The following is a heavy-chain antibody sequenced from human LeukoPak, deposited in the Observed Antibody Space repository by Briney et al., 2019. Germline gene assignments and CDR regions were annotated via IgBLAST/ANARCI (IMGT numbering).Heavy chain of an antibody. D-gene: IGHD1-14*01. V-gene: IGHV1-69*04. CDR3: ASRSHRKALDI. J-gene: IGHJ3*02. Sequence: GASVKVSCKTSRPTFDSYDINWVRQAPGQGLEWMGRILPILGATNYAQKFQGTVTLTADTSTNTAYMELSNLRSEDTALYFCASRSHRKALDIWGQGTVVTVSS. CDR1: RPTFDSYD. CDR2: ILPILGAT.